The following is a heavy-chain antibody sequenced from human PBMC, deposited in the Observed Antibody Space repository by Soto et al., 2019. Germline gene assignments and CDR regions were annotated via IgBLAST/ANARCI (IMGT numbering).Heavy chain of an antibody. J-gene: IGHJ4*02. V-gene: IGHV3-23*01. CDR3: AKDAYILTGNIRGAGYDY. Sequence: GGSLRLSCAASGFTFSSYAMSWVRQAPGKGLEWVSAISGSGGSTYYADSVKGRFTISRDNSKNTLYLQMNSLRAEDTAVYYCAKDAYILTGNIRGAGYDYWGQGTLVTVSS. CDR1: GFTFSSYA. CDR2: ISGSGGST. D-gene: IGHD3-9*01.